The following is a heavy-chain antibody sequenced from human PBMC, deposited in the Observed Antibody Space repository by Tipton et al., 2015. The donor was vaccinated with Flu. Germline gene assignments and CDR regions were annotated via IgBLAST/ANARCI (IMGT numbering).Heavy chain of an antibody. J-gene: IGHJ1*01. D-gene: IGHD6-13*01. V-gene: IGHV4-39*01. Sequence: LRLSCTVSGGSISSSSYYWGWIRQPPGKGLEWIGSIYYSGSTYYNPSLKSRVTISVDTSKNQFSLKLSSVTAADTAVYYCARHFSGQQPEYFQHWGQGTLVTVSS. CDR2: IYYSGST. CDR1: GGSISSSSYY. CDR3: ARHFSGQQPEYFQH.